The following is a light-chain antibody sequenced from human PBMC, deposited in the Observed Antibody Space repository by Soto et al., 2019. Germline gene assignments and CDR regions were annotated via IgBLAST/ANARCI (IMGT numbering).Light chain of an antibody. CDR2: GVS. J-gene: IGLJ1*01. CDR1: SSDVGGYDY. V-gene: IGLV2-14*03. Sequence: QSVLTQPASVSGSPGQSITISCTGTSSDVGGYDYVSWYQQHPGKAPKLMIYGVSHRPSGVSNRFSASKSGNTASRTISGLNLEDESDYYCSSYTGTAAYVIGPGPKVXVL. CDR3: SSYTGTAAYV.